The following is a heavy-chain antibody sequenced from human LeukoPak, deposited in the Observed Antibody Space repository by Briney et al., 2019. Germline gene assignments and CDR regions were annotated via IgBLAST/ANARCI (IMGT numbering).Heavy chain of an antibody. CDR3: ARRRRGFDY. J-gene: IGHJ4*02. Sequence: GGSLRLSCAASGFTFSSYSMNWVRQAPGKGLEWVAVIWYDGSNKYYADSVKGRFTISRDNSKNTLYLQMNSLRAEDTAVYYCARRRRGFDYWGQGTLVTVSS. D-gene: IGHD3-10*01. CDR2: IWYDGSNK. CDR1: GFTFSSYS. V-gene: IGHV3-33*08.